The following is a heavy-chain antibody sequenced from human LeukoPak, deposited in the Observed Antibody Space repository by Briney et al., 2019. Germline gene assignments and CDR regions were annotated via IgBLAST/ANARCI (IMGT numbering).Heavy chain of an antibody. CDR3: ARHLFGSGSI. CDR1: GFTVSNNY. J-gene: IGHJ4*02. D-gene: IGHD3-10*01. V-gene: IGHV3-66*04. Sequence: PGGSLRLSCAASGFTVSNNYMSWVRQPAGKGLGCPSGMYSVGTTNYADSVRGRFAISRDNSKNTLYLQTNRLRAEATAVYYSARHLFGSGSIWGQGTLVTVSS. CDR2: MYSVGTT.